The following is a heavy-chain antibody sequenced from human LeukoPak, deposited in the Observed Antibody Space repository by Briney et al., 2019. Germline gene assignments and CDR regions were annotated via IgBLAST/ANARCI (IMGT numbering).Heavy chain of an antibody. CDR1: GFTFSSYG. V-gene: IGHV3-30*03. J-gene: IGHJ4*02. CDR3: AIPIPAYCSSTSCSPTG. D-gene: IGHD2-2*01. Sequence: GRSLRLSCAASGFTFSSYGMHWVRQAPGKGLEWVAVISYDGSNKYYADSVKGRFTISRDNSKNTLYLQMNSLRAEDTAAYYCAIPIPAYCSSTSCSPTGWGQGTLVTVSS. CDR2: ISYDGSNK.